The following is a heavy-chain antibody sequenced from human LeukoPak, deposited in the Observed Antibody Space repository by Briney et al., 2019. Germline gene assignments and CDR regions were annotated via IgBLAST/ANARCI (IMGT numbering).Heavy chain of an antibody. V-gene: IGHV3-48*01. J-gene: IGHJ4*02. D-gene: IGHD1-26*01. CDR3: APPKAGGISDY. Sequence: PGGSLRLSCAASGFTFSSYSMNWVRQAPGKGLEWVSYISSSSSIIYYADSVKGRFTISRDNAKNSLYLQMNSLRVEDTAVYYCAPPKAGGISDYWGQGTLVTVSS. CDR1: GFTFSSYS. CDR2: ISSSSSII.